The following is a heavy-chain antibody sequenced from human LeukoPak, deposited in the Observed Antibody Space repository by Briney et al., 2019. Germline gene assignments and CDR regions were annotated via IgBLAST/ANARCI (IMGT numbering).Heavy chain of an antibody. D-gene: IGHD3-22*01. V-gene: IGHV1-69*13. CDR2: IIPIFGTA. Sequence: GASVKVSCKASGGTFSSYAISWVRQAPGQGLEWMGGIIPIFGTANYAQKFQGRVTITADESTSTAYMELSSLRSEDTAVYYCALSGSSGYFDAFDIWGQGTMVTVSS. J-gene: IGHJ3*02. CDR3: ALSGSSGYFDAFDI. CDR1: GGTFSSYA.